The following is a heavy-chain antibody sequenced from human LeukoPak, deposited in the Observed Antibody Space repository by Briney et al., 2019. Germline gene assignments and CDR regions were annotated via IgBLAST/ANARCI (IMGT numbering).Heavy chain of an antibody. CDR3: ARVDYDYVWGSYALRYFDY. CDR2: MKQDGSEK. J-gene: IGHJ4*02. CDR1: GFTFSNAW. V-gene: IGHV3-7*01. Sequence: HPGGSLRLSCAASGFTFSNAWMSWVRQAPGKGLEWVANMKQDGSEKYYVDSVKGRFTISRDNAKNSLYLQMNSLRAEDTAVYYCARVDYDYVWGSYALRYFDYWGQGTLVTVSS. D-gene: IGHD3-16*01.